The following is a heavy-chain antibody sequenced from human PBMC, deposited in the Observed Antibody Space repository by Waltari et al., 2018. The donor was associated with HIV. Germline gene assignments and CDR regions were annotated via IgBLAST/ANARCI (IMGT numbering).Heavy chain of an antibody. J-gene: IGHJ4*02. V-gene: IGHV3-74*01. CDR3: VRGSSSWIGVDH. CDR2: INTDGSGT. CDR1: GFTFRSFW. Sequence: EVQLVESGGGLVQPGGSLRLSCVASGFTFRSFWLHWARRAPGKGLVWVSRINTDGSGTDYAGSVKGRFTISRDNAKNTLYLQMNTLRADDMAVYYCVRGSSSWIGVDHWGQGTLVTVSS. D-gene: IGHD3-10*01.